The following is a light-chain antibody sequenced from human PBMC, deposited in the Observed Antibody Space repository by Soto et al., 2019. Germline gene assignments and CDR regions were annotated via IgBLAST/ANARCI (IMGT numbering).Light chain of an antibody. CDR3: QHYTNLPLT. J-gene: IGKJ4*01. V-gene: IGKV3D-15*01. CDR2: GAS. Sequence: EIVMTQSPGTLSLSPGETATLSCSASQSVSSNYVAWFHQKPGQAPRLLIYGASSRATGVPVRFSGSGSGTEFTLSISSLQSEDSAIYYCQHYTNLPLTFGGGTKVDIK. CDR1: QSVSSN.